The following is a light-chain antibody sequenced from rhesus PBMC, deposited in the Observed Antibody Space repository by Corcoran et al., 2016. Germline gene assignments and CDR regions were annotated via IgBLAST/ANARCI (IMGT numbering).Light chain of an antibody. J-gene: IGKJ1*01. CDR1: QGISSY. CDR3: QQYNSLPPGT. Sequence: DIQMTQSPSSVSASVGDRVTITCRASQGISSYLAWYQQKPGKAPKLLIYYATTLQSGVPSRFSGSGSGKEFTLPLSNLQPEDFATYYCQQYNSLPPGTFGQGAKVDIQ. CDR2: YAT. V-gene: IGKV1-25*01.